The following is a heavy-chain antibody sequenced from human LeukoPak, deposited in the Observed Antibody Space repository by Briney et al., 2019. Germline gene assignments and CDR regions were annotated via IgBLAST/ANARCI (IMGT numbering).Heavy chain of an antibody. CDR2: MNPNSGNT. V-gene: IGHV1-8*01. Sequence: ASVKVSCKASGYTFTSYDINWVRQATGQGLEWRGWMNPNSGNTGYAQKFQGRVTMTRNTSISTAYMELSSLRSEDTAVYYYARKYSSGWKLSVFQHWGQGTLVTVSS. CDR3: ARKYSSGWKLSVFQH. D-gene: IGHD6-19*01. CDR1: GYTFTSYD. J-gene: IGHJ1*01.